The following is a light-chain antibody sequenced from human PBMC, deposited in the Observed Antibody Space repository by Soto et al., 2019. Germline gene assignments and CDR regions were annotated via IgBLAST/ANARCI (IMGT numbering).Light chain of an antibody. CDR3: SSYSNTSTLYV. J-gene: IGLJ1*01. CDR1: SKDVGGYNY. Sequence: VLTQPASVSGFPGQSITISCTGTSKDVGGYNYVSWYQKHPGKAPKLKIYDVNKRPSGVSNRFSGSKSGNTASLTISGIQAEDEADYYCSSYSNTSTLYVFGTGTKVTVL. CDR2: DVN. V-gene: IGLV2-14*01.